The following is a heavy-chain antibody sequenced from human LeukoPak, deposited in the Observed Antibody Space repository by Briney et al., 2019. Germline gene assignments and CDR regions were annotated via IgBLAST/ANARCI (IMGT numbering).Heavy chain of an antibody. D-gene: IGHD3-9*01. CDR3: ARGINILYYDILTGYYIYPSPGDY. CDR2: INPNSGGT. J-gene: IGHJ4*02. CDR1: GYTFTGYY. V-gene: IGHV1-2*02. Sequence: ASVKVSCKASGYTFTGYYMHWVRQAPGQGLEWMGWINPNSGGTNYAQKFQGRVTMTRDTSISTAYMELSRLRSDDTAVYYCARGINILYYDILTGYYIYPSPGDYWGQGTLVTVSS.